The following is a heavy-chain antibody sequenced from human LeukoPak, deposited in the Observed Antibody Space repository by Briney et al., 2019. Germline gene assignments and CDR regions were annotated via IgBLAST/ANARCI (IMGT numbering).Heavy chain of an antibody. Sequence: GGSLRLSCAASGFTFSSCSMNWVRQAPGKGLEWVSSISTGSSYIYYADSVKGRFTISRDNAKNSLYLQMNSLRAEDTAVYYCARAAYDNSGYLTLWGQGTLVTVSS. J-gene: IGHJ4*02. D-gene: IGHD3-22*01. CDR1: GFTFSSCS. CDR3: ARAAYDNSGYLTL. CDR2: ISTGSSYI. V-gene: IGHV3-21*01.